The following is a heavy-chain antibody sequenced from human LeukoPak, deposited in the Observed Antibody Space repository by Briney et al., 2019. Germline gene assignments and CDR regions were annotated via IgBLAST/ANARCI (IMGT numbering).Heavy chain of an antibody. Sequence: ASVKVSCKASGGTFSSYAISWVRQAPGQGLEWMGGIIPIFGTANYAQKFQGRVTITADESTSTAYMELSSLRSEDTAVYYCARDYYDSSGYQYYFGYWGQGTLVTVSS. CDR1: GGTFSSYA. CDR3: ARDYYDSSGYQYYFGY. J-gene: IGHJ4*02. D-gene: IGHD3-22*01. CDR2: IIPIFGTA. V-gene: IGHV1-69*13.